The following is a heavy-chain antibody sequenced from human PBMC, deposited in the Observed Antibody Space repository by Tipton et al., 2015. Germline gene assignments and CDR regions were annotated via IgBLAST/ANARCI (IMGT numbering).Heavy chain of an antibody. V-gene: IGHV3-9*01. CDR1: GFNFETYA. J-gene: IGHJ4*02. CDR3: ASPSLPHDRGDYYFQS. D-gene: IGHD2-21*02. Sequence: SLRLSCSASGFNFETYAMHWVRQAPGKGLEWVSGISWNSGSLGYVDSVKGRFTISRDNAKSSLYLQMDSLGPEDTAVYYCASPSLPHDRGDYYFQSWGQGSLVTVSS. CDR2: ISWNSGSL.